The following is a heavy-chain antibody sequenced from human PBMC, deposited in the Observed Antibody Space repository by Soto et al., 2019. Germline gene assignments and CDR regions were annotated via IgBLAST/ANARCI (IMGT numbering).Heavy chain of an antibody. CDR2: IYYGGST. CDR1: GCPISSSSYH. V-gene: IGHV4-39*01. J-gene: IGHJ3*02. D-gene: IGHD3-10*01. Sequence: SETLCLTCPVSGCPISSSSYHWGRIRQPPGKGLEWIGSIYYGGSTYYNPSLKSRVTISVDTSKDQFSLKLSSVTAADTAVYYCARQNGSGRSAFDIWGQGTMVTVSS. CDR3: ARQNGSGRSAFDI.